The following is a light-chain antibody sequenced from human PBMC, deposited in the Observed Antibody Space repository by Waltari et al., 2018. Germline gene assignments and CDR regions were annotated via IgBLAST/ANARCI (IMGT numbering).Light chain of an antibody. J-gene: IGKJ1*01. CDR2: AAS. CDR1: QNISRY. V-gene: IGKV1-39*01. Sequence: IQMTQSPSSLSASIGDRVTITCLPSQNISRYLNWYQHEPGKAPKLLIHAASNLHSGVPARFSGSGSGTEFTLTISTLQPEDFAVYYCQQSYSSPPTFGRGTKVEIK. CDR3: QQSYSSPPT.